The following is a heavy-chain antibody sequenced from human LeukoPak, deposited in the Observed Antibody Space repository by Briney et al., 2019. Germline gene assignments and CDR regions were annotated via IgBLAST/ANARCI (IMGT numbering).Heavy chain of an antibody. J-gene: IGHJ4*02. CDR2: INHSGST. CDR3: ARGTGNSGWYLV. Sequence: PSETLSLTCAVYGGSFSGYYWSWIRQPPGKGLEWIGEINHSGSTNYNPSLKSRVTISVDTSKNQFSLKLSSVTAADTAVYYCARGTGNSGWYLVWGQGTLVTVSS. D-gene: IGHD6-19*01. V-gene: IGHV4-34*01. CDR1: GGSFSGYY.